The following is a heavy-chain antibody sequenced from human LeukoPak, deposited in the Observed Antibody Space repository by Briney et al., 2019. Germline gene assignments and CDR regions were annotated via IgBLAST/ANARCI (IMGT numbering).Heavy chain of an antibody. D-gene: IGHD3-3*01. Sequence: SVKVSCKASGGTFSSYAISWVRQAPGQGLEWMGGISPIFGTANYAQKFQGRVTITTDESTSAAYMELSSLRSEDTAVYYCARDCYDFWSGPSGPGEYYYYYMDVWGKGTTVTVSS. J-gene: IGHJ6*03. CDR1: GGTFSSYA. V-gene: IGHV1-69*05. CDR2: ISPIFGTA. CDR3: ARDCYDFWSGPSGPGEYYYYYMDV.